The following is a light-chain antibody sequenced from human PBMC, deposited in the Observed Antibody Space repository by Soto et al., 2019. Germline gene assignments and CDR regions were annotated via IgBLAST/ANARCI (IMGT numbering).Light chain of an antibody. J-gene: IGKJ2*01. CDR2: DAS. Sequence: DIQMTQSPSTLSACVGDRVTITCRASQSVSSSLAWYQQKPGKAPKLLIYDASTLESGVPSRFSGSGYGTEFTLTINSLQPGVFATYYCQQYESFSPYTFGQGTRLEIK. V-gene: IGKV1-5*01. CDR1: QSVSSS. CDR3: QQYESFSPYT.